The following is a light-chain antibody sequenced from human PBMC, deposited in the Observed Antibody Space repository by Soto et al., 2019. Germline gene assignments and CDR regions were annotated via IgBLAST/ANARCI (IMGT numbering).Light chain of an antibody. Sequence: EIVLTQSPATLSLSPGERATFSCRASQSVSSDLVWYQQKPGQAPRLLIDDASNRATGVPARFSGSGSGTDFTLTISSLEPEDFAVYYCQQRTNWPPLTFGGGTKVEIK. CDR2: DAS. CDR3: QQRTNWPPLT. CDR1: QSVSSD. J-gene: IGKJ4*01. V-gene: IGKV3-11*01.